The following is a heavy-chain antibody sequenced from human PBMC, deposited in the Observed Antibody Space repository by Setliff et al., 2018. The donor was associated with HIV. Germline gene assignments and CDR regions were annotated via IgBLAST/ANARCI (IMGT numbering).Heavy chain of an antibody. CDR2: MNPNSGNT. V-gene: IGHV1-8*01. D-gene: IGHD6-19*01. CDR1: GYTFTSYD. J-gene: IGHJ6*03. CDR3: SRGLAVAGRSLYDSYYMDV. Sequence: ASVKVSCKASGYTFTSYDINWVRQATGQGLEGMGWMNPNSGNTGYAQKFQGRVTMTRNTSISTAYMELSSLRPEEPAVDDCSRGLAVAGRSLYDSYYMDVWGKGTTVTVSS.